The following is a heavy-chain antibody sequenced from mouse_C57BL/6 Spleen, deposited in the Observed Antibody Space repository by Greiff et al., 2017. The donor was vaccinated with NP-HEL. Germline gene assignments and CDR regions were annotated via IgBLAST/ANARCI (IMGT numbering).Heavy chain of an antibody. J-gene: IGHJ2*01. CDR2: INPYNGGT. Sequence: EVQLQQSGPVLVKPGASVKMSCKASGYTFTDYYMNWVKQSHGKSLEWIGVINPYNGGTSYNQKFKGKATLTVDKSSSTAYMELNSLTSEDSAVYYCDARQNWAFDYWGQGTTLTVSS. V-gene: IGHV1-19*01. CDR3: DARQNWAFDY. D-gene: IGHD4-1*01. CDR1: GYTFTDYY.